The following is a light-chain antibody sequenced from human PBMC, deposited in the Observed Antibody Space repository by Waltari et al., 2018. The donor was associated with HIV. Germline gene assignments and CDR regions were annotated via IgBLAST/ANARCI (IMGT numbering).Light chain of an antibody. CDR2: DGA. CDR3: QQYGSSPLT. J-gene: IGKJ1*01. CDR1: QSVSSSV. V-gene: IGKV3-20*01. Sequence: SSRASQSVSSSVCDWYQPQPGQAPWLVIYDGAIRSTGIPDRFSSSGSGTDVTLTISRLQPEDFAVYYFQQYGSSPLTFGQRTKVEIK.